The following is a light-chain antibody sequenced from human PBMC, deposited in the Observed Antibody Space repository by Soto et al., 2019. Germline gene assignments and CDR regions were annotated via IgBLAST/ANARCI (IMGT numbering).Light chain of an antibody. J-gene: IGKJ4*01. CDR3: QQYGSPLT. CDR1: QSVSSSY. CDR2: GAS. Sequence: ENVLTQSPGTLSFSPREKDTTSCRASQSVSSSYLAWYQQKPGQAPRLLIYGASSRATGIPDRFSGSGSGTDFTLTISRLEPEDFAVYYCQQYGSPLTFGGGTKVDIK. V-gene: IGKV3-20*01.